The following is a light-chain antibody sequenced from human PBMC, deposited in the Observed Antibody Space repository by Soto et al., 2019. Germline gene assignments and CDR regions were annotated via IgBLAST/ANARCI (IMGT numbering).Light chain of an antibody. CDR2: ELF. V-gene: IGKV2D-29*01. CDR1: QSLLHRDGKTY. J-gene: IGKJ4*01. Sequence: DVVLTQTPLSLSVTPGQSASISCKSSQSLLHRDGKTYLYWYLQKPGQPPQLLNYELFKRFSGVSERFSGSGSGKDFTLKISRVEADDVGVYYCMQNIQFPLTFGGGTKVEIK. CDR3: MQNIQFPLT.